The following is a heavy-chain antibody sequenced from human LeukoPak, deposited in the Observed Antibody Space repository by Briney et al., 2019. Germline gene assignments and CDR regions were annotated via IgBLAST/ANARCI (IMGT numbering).Heavy chain of an antibody. CDR3: ASEFLGYCSGGSCYPFDY. CDR1: GGSFSGYY. D-gene: IGHD2-15*01. CDR2: INHSGST. V-gene: IGHV4-34*01. J-gene: IGHJ4*02. Sequence: KPSETLSLTCAVYGGSFSGYYWSWIRQPPGKGLEWIGEINHSGSTNYNPSLKSRVTISVDTSKNQFSLKLSSVTAADTAVYYCASEFLGYCSGGSCYPFDYWGQGTLATVSS.